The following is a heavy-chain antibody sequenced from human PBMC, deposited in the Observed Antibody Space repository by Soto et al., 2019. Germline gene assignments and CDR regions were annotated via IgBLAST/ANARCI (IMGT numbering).Heavy chain of an antibody. CDR2: MWFDGSNR. CDR1: GFTLRNHG. J-gene: IGHJ3*02. D-gene: IGHD5-12*01. Sequence: PGGSLRLSCAASGFTLRNHGMHWVRQAPGKGLEWVAMMWFDGSNRDYADSVKGRFTISRDNSKNTLYLQMNSLRVEDTAVYYCARGRDGYDHEAFDIWGQGTMVTVSS. CDR3: ARGRDGYDHEAFDI. V-gene: IGHV3-33*03.